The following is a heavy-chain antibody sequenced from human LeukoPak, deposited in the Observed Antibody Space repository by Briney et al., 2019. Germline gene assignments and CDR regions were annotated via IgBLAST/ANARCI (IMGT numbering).Heavy chain of an antibody. D-gene: IGHD2-2*01. J-gene: IGHJ6*02. CDR1: GYTFTSYA. CDR3: ARSVVVPVAHHYYYYGMDV. Sequence: ASVKVSCKASGYTFTSYAMHWVRQAPGQRLEWMGWINAGNGNTKYSQKFQGRVTITRDTSASTAYMELSSLRSEDTAVYYCARSVVVPVAHHYYYYGMDVWGQGTTVTVSS. V-gene: IGHV1-3*01. CDR2: INAGNGNT.